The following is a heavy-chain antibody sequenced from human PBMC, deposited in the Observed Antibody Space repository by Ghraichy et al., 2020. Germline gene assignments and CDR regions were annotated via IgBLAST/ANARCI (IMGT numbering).Heavy chain of an antibody. V-gene: IGHV3-74*01. CDR1: GFTVSRYW. Sequence: GSLNISCAASGFTVSRYWMHWVRQAPGKGLVWVSRIDEDGTGTIYAESVKGRFTISKDNTENTLYLQMNSLRPEDPAGYYCARDLRLWQLDYWGQGTLVTVSS. J-gene: IGHJ4*02. CDR2: IDEDGTGT. D-gene: IGHD2-21*01. CDR3: ARDLRLWQLDY.